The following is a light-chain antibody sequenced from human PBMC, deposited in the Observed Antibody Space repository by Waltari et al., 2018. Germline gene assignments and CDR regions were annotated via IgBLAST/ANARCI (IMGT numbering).Light chain of an antibody. CDR3: QQYPTSPGE. CDR2: GAS. CDR1: QSVNNNY. V-gene: IGKV3-20*01. J-gene: IGKJ4*01. Sequence: EIVLTQSPGTLSLSQGERATLSCRASQSVNNNYLAWYQQKPGQAPRLLFCGASTSATGIPDRFRGSGSGTNFTLTISRLEPEDFAAYYCQQYPTSPGELGGATKV.